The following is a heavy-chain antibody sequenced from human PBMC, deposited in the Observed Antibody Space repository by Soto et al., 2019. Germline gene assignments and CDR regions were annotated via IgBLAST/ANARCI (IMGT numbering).Heavy chain of an antibody. CDR1: GFTFSSYS. CDR2: ISSSSSYI. D-gene: IGHD6-13*01. Sequence: GGSLRLSCAASGFTFSSYSMNWVRQAPGKGLEWVSSISSSSSYIYYADSVKGRFTISRDNAKNSLYLQMNSLRAEDTAVYYCARDLLLSIAAAGLTDYWGQGTLVTVSS. CDR3: ARDLLLSIAAAGLTDY. V-gene: IGHV3-21*01. J-gene: IGHJ4*02.